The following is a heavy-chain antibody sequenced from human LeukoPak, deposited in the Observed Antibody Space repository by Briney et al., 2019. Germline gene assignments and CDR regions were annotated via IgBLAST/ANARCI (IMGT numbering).Heavy chain of an antibody. D-gene: IGHD5-12*01. Sequence: GGSLRLSCAASGFMVSSNYMSWVRQAPGQGLEWVSVIYSGDDTYYADSVEGRFTISRDNSKNTLCLQMNSLRAEDTAVYYCVKDGGYSGYETFGYWGQGTLVTVSS. CDR2: IYSGDDT. CDR3: VKDGGYSGYETFGY. CDR1: GFMVSSNY. V-gene: IGHV3-53*05. J-gene: IGHJ4*02.